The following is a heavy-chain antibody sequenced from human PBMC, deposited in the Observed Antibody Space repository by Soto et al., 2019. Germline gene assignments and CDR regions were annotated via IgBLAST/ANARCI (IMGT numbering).Heavy chain of an antibody. V-gene: IGHV3-48*02. CDR2: ISSSSSTI. CDR3: ARDTPGFYCSSTSCPRFDY. J-gene: IGHJ4*02. CDR1: GFTFSSYS. D-gene: IGHD2-2*01. Sequence: EVQLVESGGGLVQPGGSLRLSCAASGFTFSSYSMNWVRQAPGKGLEWVSYISSSSSTIYYADSVKGRFTISRDNAKNSLYLQMNSLRDEDTAVYYCARDTPGFYCSSTSCPRFDYWGQGTLVTVSS.